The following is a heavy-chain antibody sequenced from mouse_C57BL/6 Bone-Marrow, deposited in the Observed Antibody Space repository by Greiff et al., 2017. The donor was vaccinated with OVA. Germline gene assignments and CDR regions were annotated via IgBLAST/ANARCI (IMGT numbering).Heavy chain of an antibody. CDR2: ISSGGSYT. CDR3: ARSTVVATGDY. Sequence: EVKVVDSGGDLVKPGGSLKLSCAASGFTFSSYGMSWVRQTPDKRLEWVATISSGGSYTYYPDSVKGRFTISRDNAKNTLYLQMSSLKSEDTAMYYCARSTVVATGDYWGQGTTLTVSS. J-gene: IGHJ2*01. V-gene: IGHV5-6*01. D-gene: IGHD1-1*01. CDR1: GFTFSSYG.